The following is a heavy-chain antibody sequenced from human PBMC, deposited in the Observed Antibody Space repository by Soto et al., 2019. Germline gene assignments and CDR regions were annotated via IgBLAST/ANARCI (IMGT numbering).Heavy chain of an antibody. V-gene: IGHV1-58*01. Sequence: SVKVSCKASGFTFTSSAVQWVRQARGQRLEWIGWIVVGSGNTNYAQKFQERVTITRDMSTSTAYMELSSLRSEDTAVYYCAAEYDYGDFLDYWGQGTLVTVSS. CDR1: GFTFTSSA. D-gene: IGHD4-17*01. CDR2: IVVGSGNT. J-gene: IGHJ4*02. CDR3: AAEYDYGDFLDY.